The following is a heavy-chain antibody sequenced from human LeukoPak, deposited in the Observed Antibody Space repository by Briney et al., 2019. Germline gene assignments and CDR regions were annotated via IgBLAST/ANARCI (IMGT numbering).Heavy chain of an antibody. Sequence: GGSLRLSCAASGFTFSRYAMSWVRQAPGKGLEWVSALSGSGGSTYYADSVKGRFTISRDNSKNTLYLQMNSLRAEDTAVYYCAKAAGYSGYEKLDYWGQGTLVTVSS. CDR3: AKAAGYSGYEKLDY. D-gene: IGHD5-12*01. V-gene: IGHV3-23*01. CDR1: GFTFSRYA. J-gene: IGHJ4*02. CDR2: LSGSGGST.